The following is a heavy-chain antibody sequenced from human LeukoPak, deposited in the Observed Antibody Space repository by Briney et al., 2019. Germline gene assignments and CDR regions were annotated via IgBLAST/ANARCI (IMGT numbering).Heavy chain of an antibody. CDR3: ARGFAAGSLRFDP. CDR2: IIPILGIA. CDR1: GGTFSSYT. V-gene: IGHV1-69*02. J-gene: IGHJ5*02. D-gene: IGHD6-13*01. Sequence: SVKVSCKASGGTFSSYTISWVRQAPGQGLEWMERIIPILGIANYAQKFQGRVTITADKSTSTAYMELSSLRSEDTAVYYCARGFAAGSLRFDPWGQGTLVTVSS.